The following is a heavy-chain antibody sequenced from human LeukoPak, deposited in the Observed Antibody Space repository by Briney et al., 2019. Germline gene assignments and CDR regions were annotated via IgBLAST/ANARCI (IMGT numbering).Heavy chain of an antibody. J-gene: IGHJ4*02. Sequence: ASVKVSCKASGGTFSSYAISWVRQAPGQGLEWMGGIIPIFGTANYAQKFQGRVTITADESTSTAYMELSSPRSEDTAVYYCASQFFGVDVYYFDYWGQGTLVTVSS. CDR3: ASQFFGVDVYYFDY. CDR1: GGTFSSYA. CDR2: IIPIFGTA. D-gene: IGHD3-3*01. V-gene: IGHV1-69*13.